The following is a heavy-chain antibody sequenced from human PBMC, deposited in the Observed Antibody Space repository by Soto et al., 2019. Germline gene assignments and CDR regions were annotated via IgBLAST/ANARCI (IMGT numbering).Heavy chain of an antibody. D-gene: IGHD2-15*01. V-gene: IGHV4-34*01. CDR3: ARGAPRYCSGGSCYSGRDG. CDR1: GGSFSGYF. Sequence: SETLSLTCAVYGGSFSGYFWNWIRQPPGKGLEWIGEINHSGSTNYNPSLKSRVTISVDTSKNQFSLKLSSVTAADTAVYYCARGAPRYCSGGSCYSGRDGWGQGTLVTVSS. CDR2: INHSGST. J-gene: IGHJ4*02.